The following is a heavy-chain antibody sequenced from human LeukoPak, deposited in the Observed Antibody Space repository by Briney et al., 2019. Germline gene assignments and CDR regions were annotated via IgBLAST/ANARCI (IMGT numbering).Heavy chain of an antibody. CDR2: IIPILGIA. V-gene: IGHV1-69*04. D-gene: IGHD3-22*01. Sequence: ASEKVSCKASGGTFSSYAISWVRQAPGQGLEWMGRIIPILGIANYAQKFQGRATITADKSTSTAYMELSRLRSEDTAVYYCARDVYYDSSGYYYYYYYYGMDVWGQGTTVTVSS. J-gene: IGHJ6*02. CDR1: GGTFSSYA. CDR3: ARDVYYDSSGYYYYYYYYGMDV.